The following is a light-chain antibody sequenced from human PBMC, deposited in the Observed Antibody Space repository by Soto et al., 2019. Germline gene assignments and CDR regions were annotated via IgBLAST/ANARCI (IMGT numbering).Light chain of an antibody. CDR1: EGLLYSDGNTY. V-gene: IGKV2-30*01. Sequence: DVVMTQSPLSLPVTLGQPASISCRSSEGLLYSDGNTYLNWFQQRPGQSPRRLIYKVSVRDAGVPDRFSGSGSGTAFTLTISRVEAEDVGVYYCMQGTHWPIAFGQGTRLEIK. CDR2: KVS. CDR3: MQGTHWPIA. J-gene: IGKJ5*01.